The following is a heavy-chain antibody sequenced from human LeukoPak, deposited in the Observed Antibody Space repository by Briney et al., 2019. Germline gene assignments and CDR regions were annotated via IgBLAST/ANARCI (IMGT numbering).Heavy chain of an antibody. D-gene: IGHD2-21*01. V-gene: IGHV3-74*01. J-gene: IGHJ6*03. CDR1: GFTFSSYW. Sequence: PGGSLRLSCAASGFTFSSYWMHWVRQAPGKGLVWVSRINSDGSSTSYADSVKGRFTISRDNAKNTLYLQMNSLRAEDTAVYYCARGDSVRIYYYYYYMDVWGKGTTVTISS. CDR2: INSDGSST. CDR3: ARGDSVRIYYYYYYMDV.